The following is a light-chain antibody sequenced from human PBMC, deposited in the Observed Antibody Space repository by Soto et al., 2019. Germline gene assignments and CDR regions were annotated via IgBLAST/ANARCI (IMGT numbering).Light chain of an antibody. CDR3: QQYGSTPPWT. CDR1: QSVSSSY. CDR2: GAS. J-gene: IGKJ1*01. Sequence: DIGLTQSPCTLYLSPGERATLSCRASQSVSSSYLAWYQQKSGQAPRLLIYGASSRATGIPDRFSGSGSGTDFTLTISRLEPEDYAVYYCQQYGSTPPWTFGQGTKVEIK. V-gene: IGKV3-20*01.